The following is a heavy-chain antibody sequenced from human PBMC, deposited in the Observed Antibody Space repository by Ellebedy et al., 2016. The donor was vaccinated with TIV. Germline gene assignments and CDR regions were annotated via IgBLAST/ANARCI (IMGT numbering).Heavy chain of an antibody. CDR3: ARVGATPHYYYGMDV. CDR2: IKQDGSEK. Sequence: GGSLRLXCAASGFTFSSYWMSWVRQAPGKGLEWVANIKQDGSEKYYVDSVKGRFTISRDNAKNSLYLQMNSLRAEDTAVYYCARVGATPHYYYGMDVWGQGTTVTVSS. D-gene: IGHD1-26*01. V-gene: IGHV3-7*01. J-gene: IGHJ6*02. CDR1: GFTFSSYW.